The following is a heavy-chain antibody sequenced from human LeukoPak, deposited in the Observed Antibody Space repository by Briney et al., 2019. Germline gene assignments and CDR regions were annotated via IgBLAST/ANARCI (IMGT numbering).Heavy chain of an antibody. D-gene: IGHD4-11*01. V-gene: IGHV3-30-3*01. CDR2: ISYDGSNK. J-gene: IGHJ4*02. CDR3: ARDVNYAWYFDY. CDR1: GFTFSSYA. Sequence: GRSLRLSCAASGFTFSSYAMHWVRQAPGKGLEWVAVISYDGSNKYYADSVKGRFTISRDNSKNTLYLQMNSLRAEDTAVYYCARDVNYAWYFDYWGQGTLVTVSS.